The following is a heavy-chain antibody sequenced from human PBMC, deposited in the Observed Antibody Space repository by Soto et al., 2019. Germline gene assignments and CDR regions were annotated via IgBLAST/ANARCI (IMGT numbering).Heavy chain of an antibody. V-gene: IGHV3-30*18. D-gene: IGHD6-19*01. CDR2: ISYNVGNK. J-gene: IGHJ4*02. CDR3: AKDLRSGWSLDD. Sequence: QVQLVESGGGVVQPGRSLRLSCAASGFTFNNYGMHWVRQAPGKGLEWVAIISYNVGNKYYADSVKGRFTISRDNSKNTLYLQMNSLRAEDTAVYYCAKDLRSGWSLDDWGQGTLVTVSS. CDR1: GFTFNNYG.